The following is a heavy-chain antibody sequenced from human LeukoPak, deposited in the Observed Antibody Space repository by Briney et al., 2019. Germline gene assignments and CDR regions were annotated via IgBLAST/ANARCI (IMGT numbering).Heavy chain of an antibody. Sequence: TGGSLRLSCAASGFTFSSYAMSWVRQAPGKELEWVSAISGSGGSTYYADSVKGRFTISRDNSKNTLYLQMNSLRAEDTAVYYCAKDPKWGRKSTPQDYWGQGTLVTVSS. CDR1: GFTFSSYA. J-gene: IGHJ4*02. D-gene: IGHD1-26*01. V-gene: IGHV3-23*01. CDR2: ISGSGGST. CDR3: AKDPKWGRKSTPQDY.